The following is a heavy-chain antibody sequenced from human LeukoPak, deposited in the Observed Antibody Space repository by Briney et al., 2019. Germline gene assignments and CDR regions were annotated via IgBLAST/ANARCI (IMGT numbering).Heavy chain of an antibody. J-gene: IGHJ3*02. CDR2: ISYDGSNK. V-gene: IGHV3-30*18. D-gene: IGHD3-22*01. CDR1: GFTFSSYG. CDR3: AKESPSYYDISGYWFDDAFDI. Sequence: GGSLRLSCAASGFTFSSYGMHWVRQAPGKGLEWVAVISYDGSNKYYADSVKGRFTISRDYSKNTLYLQMNSLRAEDTAVYYCAKESPSYYDISGYWFDDAFDIWGQGTMVTVSS.